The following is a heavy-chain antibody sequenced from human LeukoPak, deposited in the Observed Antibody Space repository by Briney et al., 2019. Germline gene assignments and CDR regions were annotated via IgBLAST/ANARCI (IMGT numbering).Heavy chain of an antibody. J-gene: IGHJ4*02. D-gene: IGHD3-16*01. Sequence: GGSLRLSCAASGFTFSDYYTDWVRQAPGKGLEWVGRVRKKTNSHTTEYAASVKGRFTISRDDSKNSLYLQMNSLKTEDTAVYYCVRTNFGDLRLFDYWGQGTLVTVSS. CDR1: GFTFSDYY. V-gene: IGHV3-72*01. CDR3: VRTNFGDLRLFDY. CDR2: VRKKTNSHTT.